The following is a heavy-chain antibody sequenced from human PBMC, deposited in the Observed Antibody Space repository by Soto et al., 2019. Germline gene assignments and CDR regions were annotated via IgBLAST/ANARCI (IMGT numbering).Heavy chain of an antibody. D-gene: IGHD6-25*01. CDR1: GFSLSSSGVG. Sequence: SGPTLVNPTQTLTLTCTFSGFSLSSSGVGVGWIRQPPGKSLEWLAVLYFNGDRRRSPSLENRLTITKDTSKNQVILTMTNMDPVDTATYYCIYRRAAHDYHGLDVWGQGTTVTVSS. CDR3: IYRRAAHDYHGLDV. J-gene: IGHJ6*02. CDR2: LYFNGDR. V-gene: IGHV2-5*01.